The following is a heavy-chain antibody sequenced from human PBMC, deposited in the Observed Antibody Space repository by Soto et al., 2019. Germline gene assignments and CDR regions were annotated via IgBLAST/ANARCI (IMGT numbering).Heavy chain of an antibody. D-gene: IGHD3-22*01. J-gene: IGHJ5*02. Sequence: PGGSLRLSCAASGFTFSSYAMHWVRQAPGKGLEWVAVISYDGSNKYYADSVKGRFTISRDNSKNTLYLQMNSLRAEDTAVYYCARFHYYDSSGYSGPWGQGT. CDR3: ARFHYYDSSGYSGP. CDR2: ISYDGSNK. CDR1: GFTFSSYA. V-gene: IGHV3-30-3*01.